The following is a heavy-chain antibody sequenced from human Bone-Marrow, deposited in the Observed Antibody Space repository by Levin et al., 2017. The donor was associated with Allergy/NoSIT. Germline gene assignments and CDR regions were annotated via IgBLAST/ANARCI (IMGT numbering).Heavy chain of an antibody. CDR3: AKDGPGGGYAGYDYIPFDY. CDR1: GFTFSSNA. V-gene: IGHV3-23*01. Sequence: QPGGSLRLSCGASGFTFSSNAMSWVRQAPGKGLEWVSAISDSGGKTYYADSLKGRFTISRDNSKNTLYLQMNSLRADDTAVYYCAKDGPGGGYAGYDYIPFDYWGQGTLVTVSS. J-gene: IGHJ4*02. D-gene: IGHD5-12*01. CDR2: ISDSGGKT.